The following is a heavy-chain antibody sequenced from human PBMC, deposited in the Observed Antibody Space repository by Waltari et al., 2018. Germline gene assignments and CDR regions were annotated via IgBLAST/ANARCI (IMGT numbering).Heavy chain of an antibody. Sequence: QVQLVQSGAEVQKPGASVKISCKASGYTFTTYAMHWVRQAPGHRPEWMGWINTVSGNAKYSQKFQGRVTITRDTSANTAYMELSSLTSEDTAVYYCARVLGSSWGWFDPWGQGTPVSVSA. V-gene: IGHV1-3*04. CDR2: INTVSGNA. CDR1: GYTFTTYA. J-gene: IGHJ5*02. D-gene: IGHD6-13*01. CDR3: ARVLGSSWGWFDP.